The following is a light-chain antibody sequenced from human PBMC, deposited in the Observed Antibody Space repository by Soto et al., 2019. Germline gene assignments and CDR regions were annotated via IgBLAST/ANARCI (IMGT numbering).Light chain of an antibody. CDR1: SSDVVSYNV. Sequence: QSALTQPASVSGPPGQSITTSCTAPSSDVVSYNVVSWYQQHPGKAPKLLIYDVTKRHSGVSDCFSCSKSGNTASLTISGLQAEDEADYHCCSYAGSSSAYVFGTGTKVTVL. CDR3: CSYAGSSSAYV. V-gene: IGLV2-23*02. CDR2: DVT. J-gene: IGLJ1*01.